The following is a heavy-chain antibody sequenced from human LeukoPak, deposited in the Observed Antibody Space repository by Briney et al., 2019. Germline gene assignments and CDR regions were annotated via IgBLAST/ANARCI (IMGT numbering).Heavy chain of an antibody. V-gene: IGHV5-51*01. CDR1: GYSFTSYW. CDR3: ARHPYYYDSSGYYFAYYGMDV. J-gene: IGHJ6*02. Sequence: GESLKVCCKGSGYSFTSYWIGWVRQMPGKGLEWMGIIYPGDSDTRYSPSFQGQVTISADKSISTAYLQWSSLKASDTAMYYCARHPYYYDSSGYYFAYYGMDVWGQGTTVTVSS. CDR2: IYPGDSDT. D-gene: IGHD3-22*01.